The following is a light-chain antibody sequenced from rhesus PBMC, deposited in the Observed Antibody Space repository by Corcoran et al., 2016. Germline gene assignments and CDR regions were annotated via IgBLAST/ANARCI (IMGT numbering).Light chain of an antibody. J-gene: IGKJ2*01. CDR1: QDISNW. Sequence: DIQMTQSPSSLSASVGDTVTITCRASQDISNWLAWYQQKPGKAPKLLIYKASSLQSGVPSRFSGSGSGTDFTLTITSLQSEDFATYYCQQYASRPYHFVQGTKLEIQ. V-gene: IGKV1-22*01. CDR3: QQYASRPYH. CDR2: KAS.